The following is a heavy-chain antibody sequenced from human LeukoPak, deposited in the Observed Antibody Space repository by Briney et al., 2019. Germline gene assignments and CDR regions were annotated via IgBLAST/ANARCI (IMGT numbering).Heavy chain of an antibody. CDR2: MNLDGREK. CDR1: GFTFSSYW. Sequence: PGGSLRLSCAASGFTFSSYWMTWVRQAPGKGLEWVANMNLDGREKYYVDSVKGRFTISRDNAKNSLYLQMNSLRAEDTAVYYCARDAGCSGGSCYSGYYGMDVWGQGTTVTVSS. D-gene: IGHD2-15*01. V-gene: IGHV3-7*01. CDR3: ARDAGCSGGSCYSGYYGMDV. J-gene: IGHJ6*02.